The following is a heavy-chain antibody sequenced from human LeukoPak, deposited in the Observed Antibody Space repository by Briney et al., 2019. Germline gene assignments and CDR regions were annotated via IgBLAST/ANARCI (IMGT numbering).Heavy chain of an antibody. J-gene: IGHJ3*02. V-gene: IGHV1-69*13. CDR3: ARDPGGSYDSSGYYGLLGAFDI. CDR2: IIPIFGTA. CDR1: GYTFTGYY. Sequence: SVKVSCKASGYTFTGYYMHWVRQAPGQGLEWMGGIIPIFGTANYAQKFQGRVTITADESTSTAYMELSSLRSEDTAVYYCARDPGGSYDSSGYYGLLGAFDIWGQGTMVTVSS. D-gene: IGHD3-22*01.